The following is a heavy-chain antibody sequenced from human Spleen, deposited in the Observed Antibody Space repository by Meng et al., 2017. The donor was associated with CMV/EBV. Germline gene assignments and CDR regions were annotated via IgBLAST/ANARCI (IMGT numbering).Heavy chain of an antibody. CDR1: GYTFNAFY. V-gene: IGHV1-2*02. CDR3: ARARPARPRFATGGWFDP. CDR2: INPNTDDT. J-gene: IGHJ5*02. D-gene: IGHD6-6*01. Sequence: ASVKVSCKASGYTFNAFYMHWVRQAPGQGLEWMGWINPNTDDTDYPQKFQGRVTVTRDTSMSTVYMELSSLRSEDTAVYYCARARPARPRFATGGWFDPWGQGTLVTVSS.